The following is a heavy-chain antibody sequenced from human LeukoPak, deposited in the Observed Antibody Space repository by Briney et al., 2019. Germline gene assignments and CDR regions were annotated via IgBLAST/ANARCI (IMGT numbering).Heavy chain of an antibody. D-gene: IGHD5-18*01. CDR3: AKDRGYSYGLDY. V-gene: IGHV3-33*06. Sequence: GGSLRLSCAASGFTFSSYGMHWVRQAPGKGLEWVAVIWYDGSNKYYADSVKGRFTISRDNSKNTLYLQMNSLRAEDTAAYYCAKDRGYSYGLDYWAREPWSPSPQ. CDR1: GFTFSSYG. CDR2: IWYDGSNK. J-gene: IGHJ4*02.